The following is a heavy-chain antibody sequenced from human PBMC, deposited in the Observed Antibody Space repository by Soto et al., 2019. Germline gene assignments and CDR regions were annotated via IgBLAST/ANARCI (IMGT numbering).Heavy chain of an antibody. D-gene: IGHD3-3*01. J-gene: IGHJ4*02. CDR3: ARGLEWSGNDY. CDR1: GYSISSGYY. V-gene: IGHV4-38-2*01. Sequence: SETLSLTCAVSGYSISSGYYWGWIRLPPGKGLEWIGSIYHSGSTYYSPSLKSRVTIFVDMSKNQFSLNVTSVTAADTAVYYRARGLEWSGNDYWGQGTLVTVSS. CDR2: IYHSGST.